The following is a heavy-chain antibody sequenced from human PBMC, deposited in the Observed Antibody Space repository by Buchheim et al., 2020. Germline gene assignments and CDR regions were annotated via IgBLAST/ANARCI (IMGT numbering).Heavy chain of an antibody. CDR3: AKLITIFGVVTEYGMDV. Sequence: QVQLVESGGGVVQPGRSLRLSCAASGFTFSSYGMHWVRQAPGKGLEWVAVISYDGSNKYYADSVKGRFTISRDHSKNTLYLQMNSLRAEDTAVYYCAKLITIFGVVTEYGMDVWGQGTT. CDR1: GFTFSSYG. J-gene: IGHJ6*02. V-gene: IGHV3-30*18. D-gene: IGHD3-3*01. CDR2: ISYDGSNK.